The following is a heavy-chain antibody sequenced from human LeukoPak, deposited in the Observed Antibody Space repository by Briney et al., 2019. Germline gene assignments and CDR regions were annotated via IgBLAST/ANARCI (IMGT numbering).Heavy chain of an antibody. CDR2: IWYDGSNK. J-gene: IGHJ3*02. D-gene: IGHD2/OR15-2a*01. V-gene: IGHV3-33*08. CDR1: GFTFSSYA. Sequence: GRSLRLSCAASGFTFSSYAMYWVRQAPGKGLEWVAVIWYDGSNKYYADSVKGRFTISRDNSKNTLYLQMNSLRAEDTAVYYCARVGSKTAPFDIWGQGTMVTVSS. CDR3: ARVGSKTAPFDI.